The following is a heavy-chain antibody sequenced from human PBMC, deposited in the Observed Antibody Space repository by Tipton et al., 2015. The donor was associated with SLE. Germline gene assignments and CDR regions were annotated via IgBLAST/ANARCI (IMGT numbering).Heavy chain of an antibody. Sequence: LRLSCTVSGGSISSYHWSWIRRPPGKGLEWIGYIYYSGSTNYNPSLKSRVTISVDTSKNQFSLKLSSVTAADTAVYYCARAPRLGAFDIWGQGTMVTVSS. J-gene: IGHJ3*02. CDR2: IYYSGST. CDR1: GGSISSYH. V-gene: IGHV4-59*08. D-gene: IGHD6-19*01. CDR3: ARAPRLGAFDI.